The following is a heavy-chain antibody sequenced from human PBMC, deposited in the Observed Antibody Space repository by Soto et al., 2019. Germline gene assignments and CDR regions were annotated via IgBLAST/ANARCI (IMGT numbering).Heavy chain of an antibody. D-gene: IGHD2-15*01. CDR3: ARDRCSGGSCYSHYYYGMDV. J-gene: IGHJ6*02. CDR1: GGSVSSGSYY. V-gene: IGHV4-61*01. Sequence: PSETLSLTCTVSGGSVSSGSYYWSWIRQPPGKGLEWIGYIYYSGSTNYNPPLKSRVTISVDTSKNQFSLKLSSVTAADTAVYYCARDRCSGGSCYSHYYYGMDVWGQGTTVTVSS. CDR2: IYYSGST.